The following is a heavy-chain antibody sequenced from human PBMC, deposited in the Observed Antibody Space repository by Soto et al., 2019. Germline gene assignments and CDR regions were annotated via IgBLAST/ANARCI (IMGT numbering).Heavy chain of an antibody. CDR3: ARDNDDILTDLNWFDP. CDR2: IYYSGST. J-gene: IGHJ5*02. D-gene: IGHD3-9*01. Sequence: SETLSLTCTVSGGSIGGYYGSWIRQPPGKGLKWIGYIYYSGSTNYNPSLKSRVTISVDTSKNQFSLKLSSVTAADTAVYYCARDNDDILTDLNWFDPWGQGTLVTVSS. CDR1: GGSIGGYY. V-gene: IGHV4-59*01.